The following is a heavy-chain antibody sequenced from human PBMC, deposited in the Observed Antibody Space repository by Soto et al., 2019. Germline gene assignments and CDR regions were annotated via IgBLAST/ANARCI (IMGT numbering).Heavy chain of an antibody. CDR2: IIPIFGTA. Sequence: GASVKVSCKASGVTFSSYAMSWVRQAPGRGLEWMGGIIPIFGTANYAQKFQGRVTITADESTSTPYMELSSLRSEDTAVYYCAREGSGYYVGAGGRMDVWGQGTTVTLSS. J-gene: IGHJ6*02. D-gene: IGHD3-22*01. CDR3: AREGSGYYVGAGGRMDV. V-gene: IGHV1-69*13. CDR1: GVTFSSYA.